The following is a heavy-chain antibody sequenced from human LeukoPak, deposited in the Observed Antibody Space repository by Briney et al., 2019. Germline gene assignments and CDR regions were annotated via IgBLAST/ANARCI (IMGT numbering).Heavy chain of an antibody. Sequence: GGPLRLSCAASGFTFSSYAMSWVRQAPGKGLEWVSAISGSGGSTYYADSVKGRFTISRDNSKNTLYLQMNSLRAEDTAVYYCAKDPNYDFWRGYSMFDPWGQGTLVTVSS. D-gene: IGHD3-3*01. CDR3: AKDPNYDFWRGYSMFDP. V-gene: IGHV3-23*01. CDR2: ISGSGGST. CDR1: GFTFSSYA. J-gene: IGHJ5*02.